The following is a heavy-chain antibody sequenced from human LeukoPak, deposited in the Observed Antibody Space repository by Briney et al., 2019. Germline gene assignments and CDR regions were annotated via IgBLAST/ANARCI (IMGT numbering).Heavy chain of an antibody. J-gene: IGHJ6*03. CDR1: GFTFSSYA. Sequence: PGGSLRLSCAASGFTFSSYAMSWVRQAPGKGLEWVSAISGSGGSTYYADSVKGRFTISRDNSKNTLYLQMNSLRAEDTAVYYCAKAPSGYCSSTSCPTYYYMDVWGKGTTVTVSS. CDR2: ISGSGGST. V-gene: IGHV3-23*01. D-gene: IGHD2-2*01. CDR3: AKAPSGYCSSTSCPTYYYMDV.